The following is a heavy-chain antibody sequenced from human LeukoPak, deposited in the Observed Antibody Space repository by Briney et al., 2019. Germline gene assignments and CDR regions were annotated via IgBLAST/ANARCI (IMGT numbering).Heavy chain of an antibody. Sequence: PSETLSLTCTVSGGSISSGSYYWSWIRQPAGKGLEWIGRIYTSGSTNYNPSLKSRVTISVDTSKNQFSLKLSSVTAADTAVYYCAASVGDYDFWSGYRGNWFDPWGQGTLVTVSS. CDR1: GGSISSGSYY. V-gene: IGHV4-61*02. D-gene: IGHD3-3*01. CDR2: IYTSGST. J-gene: IGHJ5*02. CDR3: AASVGDYDFWSGYRGNWFDP.